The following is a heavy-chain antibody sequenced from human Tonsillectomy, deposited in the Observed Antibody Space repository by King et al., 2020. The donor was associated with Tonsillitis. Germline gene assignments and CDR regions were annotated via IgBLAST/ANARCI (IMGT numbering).Heavy chain of an antibody. D-gene: IGHD3-10*01. J-gene: IGHJ4*02. CDR1: GFTFSASY. CDR3: AGDPRGGEI. CDR2: ISGPGTVT. Sequence: VQLVESGGGLVKPGGSLRLSCAASGFTFSASYMTWFRQAPGRGLECLSYISGPGTVTNYADSVKGRFTISRDNAKNSLYLQMNSLRAEDTAVYYCAGDPRGGEIWGQGTLVTVSS. V-gene: IGHV3-11*06.